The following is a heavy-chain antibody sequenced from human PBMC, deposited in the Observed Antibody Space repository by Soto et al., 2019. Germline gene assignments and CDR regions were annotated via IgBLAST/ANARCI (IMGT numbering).Heavy chain of an antibody. CDR3: AREKVGTTFFDN. V-gene: IGHV4-38-2*02. Sequence: SETLSLTCNVSGFAIIRGYYLILFRQPPGKGLEWIGSIYPSVSSYHNPSLESRLTLSIDTSKNQFTLKLASVTAADTALYYCAREKVGTTFFDNWGQGTQVTVSS. J-gene: IGHJ4*02. CDR2: IYPSVSS. CDR1: GFAIIRGYY. D-gene: IGHD1-1*01.